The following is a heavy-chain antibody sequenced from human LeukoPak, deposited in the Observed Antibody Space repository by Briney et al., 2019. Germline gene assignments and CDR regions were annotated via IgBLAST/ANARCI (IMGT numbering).Heavy chain of an antibody. Sequence: ASVKVSCKASGYSFTGYYIHWVRQAPGQGLEWMGWINPNTGGTNYAQNFQGRVTMTRDTSINTAYMELSSLTSDDTALYYCARDRAYSSRPNWFDPWGQGTLVTVSS. V-gene: IGHV1-2*02. CDR3: ARDRAYSSRPNWFDP. CDR1: GYSFTGYY. J-gene: IGHJ5*02. CDR2: INPNTGGT. D-gene: IGHD6-13*01.